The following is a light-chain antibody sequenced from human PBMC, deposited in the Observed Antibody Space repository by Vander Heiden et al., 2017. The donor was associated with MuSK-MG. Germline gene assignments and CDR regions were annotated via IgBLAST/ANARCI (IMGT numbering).Light chain of an antibody. V-gene: IGKV1-39*01. CDR2: AAS. J-gene: IGKJ1*01. CDR3: QHTYSTPPWT. CDR1: QTISTY. Sequence: DIQMTQSPSSLSASVGDRVTITCRASQTISTYLNWYQQKPGKAPKLLIYAASSLQSGVPSRFSATRSGPDFTLTISSLQPEDSATYYCQHTYSTPPWTFPQGTKVEI.